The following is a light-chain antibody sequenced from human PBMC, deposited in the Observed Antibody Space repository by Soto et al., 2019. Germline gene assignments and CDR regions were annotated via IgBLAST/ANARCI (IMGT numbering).Light chain of an antibody. Sequence: AHRVTQSPSSLSSSTRDKITITCRASQGISSYLAWYQQKPGKAPKLLIYAASTLQSGVPSRFSGSGSGTDFTLTISCLQSEDFATYYCQQYYSYPLTFGGGTKVDIK. CDR1: QGISSY. CDR3: QQYYSYPLT. CDR2: AAS. J-gene: IGKJ4*01. V-gene: IGKV1-8*01.